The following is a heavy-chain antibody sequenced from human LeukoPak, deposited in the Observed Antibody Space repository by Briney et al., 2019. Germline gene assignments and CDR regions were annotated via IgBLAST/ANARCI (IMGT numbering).Heavy chain of an antibody. J-gene: IGHJ4*02. CDR3: ARALTPQKYCSSTSCWSGVCDY. CDR2: IWYDGSQK. V-gene: IGHV3-30*19. CDR1: GFTFSSYG. D-gene: IGHD2-2*01. Sequence: GGSLRLSCAASGFTFSSYGMHWVRQVPGKGLEWVAVIWYDGSQKYYADSVKGRFTISRDNSKNTLYLQMNSLRAEDTAVYYCARALTPQKYCSSTSCWSGVCDYWGQGTLVTVSS.